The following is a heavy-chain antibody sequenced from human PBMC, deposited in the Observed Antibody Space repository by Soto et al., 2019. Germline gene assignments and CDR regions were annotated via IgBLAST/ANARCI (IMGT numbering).Heavy chain of an antibody. CDR1: GFTFNNYG. D-gene: IGHD2-2*01. CDR3: ARQGMPHHNWFDP. J-gene: IGHJ5*02. Sequence: QVQLVEPGGGVVQPGRSLRLSCAASGFTFNNYGIHWVRQAPGKGLEWVAVISYDGSNKYYADSVEGRFTISRDSSKNTLYLQLDSLRAEDTAVYYCARQGMPHHNWFDPWGQGTLVTVSS. V-gene: IGHV3-30*03. CDR2: ISYDGSNK.